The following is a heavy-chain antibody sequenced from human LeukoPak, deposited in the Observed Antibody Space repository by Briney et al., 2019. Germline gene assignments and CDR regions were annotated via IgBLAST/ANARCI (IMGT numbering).Heavy chain of an antibody. Sequence: GSLRLSCAASGFTFSNYAMNWVRQAPGKGLEWVSTISDSGGGTYYADSVKGRFTISRDNSKNTLYLQMNSLTAEDTAVYYCAKLDGSGSYVDYWGQGTLVTVSS. V-gene: IGHV3-23*01. J-gene: IGHJ4*02. CDR2: ISDSGGGT. D-gene: IGHD3-10*01. CDR1: GFTFSNYA. CDR3: AKLDGSGSYVDY.